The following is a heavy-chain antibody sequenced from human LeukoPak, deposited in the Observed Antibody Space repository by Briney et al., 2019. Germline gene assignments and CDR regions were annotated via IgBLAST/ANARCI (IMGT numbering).Heavy chain of an antibody. J-gene: IGHJ6*03. CDR2: IYHSGST. V-gene: IGHV4-38-2*02. CDR3: ARAPYCSGGSCYPYYYMDV. Sequence: PSETLSLTCTVSGYSISSGYYWGWIRQPPGKGLEWIGNIYHSGSTYYNPSLKSRVTVSVDTSKNQFSLKLSSVTAADTAVYYCARAPYCSGGSCYPYYYMDVWGKGTTVTVSS. CDR1: GYSISSGYY. D-gene: IGHD2-15*01.